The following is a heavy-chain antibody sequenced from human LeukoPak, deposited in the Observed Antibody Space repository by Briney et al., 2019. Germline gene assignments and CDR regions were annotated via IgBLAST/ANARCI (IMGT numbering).Heavy chain of an antibody. J-gene: IGHJ4*02. CDR1: GFTFGGFA. Sequence: GGSLRLSCAASGFTFGGFAMHWVRQAPVRGLEWVSLVTGGGTTYYADSVRGRFTISRDNSKNSLYLQMNTLRTEDTAFYYCAKDTGRGWDFDSWGQGTLVTVSS. V-gene: IGHV3-43*02. CDR2: VTGGGTT. CDR3: AKDTGRGWDFDS. D-gene: IGHD6-19*01.